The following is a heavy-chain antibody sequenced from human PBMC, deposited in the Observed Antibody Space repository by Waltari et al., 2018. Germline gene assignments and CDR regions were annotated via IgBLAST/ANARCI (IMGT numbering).Heavy chain of an antibody. D-gene: IGHD6-6*01. V-gene: IGHV4-39*01. CDR2: IYYTGST. J-gene: IGHJ4*02. CDR3: ARRIATQRDSFDY. CDR1: NGSIASSGYY. Sequence: QVQLQESGPGLVKPSETLSLTCIVSNGSIASSGYYWGWTRQPPGKGLEWIGNIYYTGSTYYTPSLKSRVAMSVDTSKNHFSLTLSFVTAADTAVYYCARRIATQRDSFDYWGQGIPVTVSS.